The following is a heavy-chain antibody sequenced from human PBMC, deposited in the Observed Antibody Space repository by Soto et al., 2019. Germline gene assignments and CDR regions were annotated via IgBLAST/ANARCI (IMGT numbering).Heavy chain of an antibody. Sequence: QVQLVQSGAEVKKPWASVKVSCKASGFSLSDYYLHWVRLAPGQGPEWMGWINPNSGGTKFGANFQGRITLNRDTSISTAYMELSGLNSDDTAIYYCAREGDASGWFAYWGQGTQVTVSP. D-gene: IGHD6-25*01. V-gene: IGHV1-2*02. J-gene: IGHJ4*02. CDR3: AREGDASGWFAY. CDR1: GFSLSDYY. CDR2: INPNSGGT.